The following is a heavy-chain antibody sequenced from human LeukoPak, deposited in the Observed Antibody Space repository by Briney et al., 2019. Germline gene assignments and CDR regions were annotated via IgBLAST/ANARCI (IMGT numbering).Heavy chain of an antibody. J-gene: IGHJ4*02. CDR3: AKSRSGYALFDY. D-gene: IGHD5-12*01. CDR2: ISGGGDTT. V-gene: IGHV3-23*01. CDR1: GFTFSSHA. Sequence: ETGGSLRLSCAASGFTFSSHAMSWVRQAPGNGLEWVSTISGGGDTTHYADSVKGRFTISRDNSKNALYLEMNNLRAEDTGVYYCAKSRSGYALFDYWGRGTLVTVSS.